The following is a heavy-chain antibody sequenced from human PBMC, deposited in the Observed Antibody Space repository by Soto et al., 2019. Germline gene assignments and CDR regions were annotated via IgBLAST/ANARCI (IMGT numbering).Heavy chain of an antibody. Sequence: PGGSLRLSCAASGFTFSSYSMNWVRQAPGEGLEWVSYISSSSSTIYYADSVKGRFTISRDNAKNSLYLQMNSLRAEDTAVYYCARGSYCSGGSCPYWYFDLWGRGTLVTVSS. D-gene: IGHD2-15*01. CDR3: ARGSYCSGGSCPYWYFDL. J-gene: IGHJ2*01. CDR1: GFTFSSYS. CDR2: ISSSSSTI. V-gene: IGHV3-48*01.